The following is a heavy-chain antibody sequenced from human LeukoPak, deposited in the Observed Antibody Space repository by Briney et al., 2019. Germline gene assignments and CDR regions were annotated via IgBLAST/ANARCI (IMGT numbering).Heavy chain of an antibody. J-gene: IGHJ1*01. Sequence: GASVKVSCKASGYTFTDYYLHWVRQAPGQGLEWMGWIHPNSGGTNYAQKFQGRVAMTRDTSISTAYMELSSLRSDDTAVYYCARLAAVPGWGKGTLITVSS. V-gene: IGHV1-2*02. CDR2: IHPNSGGT. CDR3: ARLAAVPG. D-gene: IGHD6-19*01. CDR1: GYTFTDYY.